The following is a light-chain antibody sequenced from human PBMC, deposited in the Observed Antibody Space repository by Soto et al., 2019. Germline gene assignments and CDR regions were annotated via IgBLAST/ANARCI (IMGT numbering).Light chain of an antibody. Sequence: QSVLTQPPSVSRAPGQRVTISCTGSSSNIGAGYDVHWYQQLPGTAPKLLIYGNSNRPSGVPDRFSGSKSGTSASLAITGLQAEDEADYYCQSYDSSLSVFVVFGGGTKLTV. CDR1: SSNIGAGYD. CDR2: GNS. CDR3: QSYDSSLSVFVV. V-gene: IGLV1-40*01. J-gene: IGLJ2*01.